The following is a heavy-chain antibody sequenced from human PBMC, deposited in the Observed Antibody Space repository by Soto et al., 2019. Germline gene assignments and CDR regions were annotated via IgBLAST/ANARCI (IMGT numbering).Heavy chain of an antibody. CDR2: ISISSSYI. CDR3: ARAVTRSGYYYVNPGGFDP. CDR1: GFTFSSYT. D-gene: IGHD3-22*01. V-gene: IGHV3-21*01. J-gene: IGHJ5*02. Sequence: EVQLVESGGGLVKPGGSLRLSCAASGFTFSSYTMNWVRQAPGKGLEWVSSISISSSYIYYADSVKGRFTISRDNAKNSLYVTVTSLSADATAVYYCARAVTRSGYYYVNPGGFDPWGQGSLVTVSS.